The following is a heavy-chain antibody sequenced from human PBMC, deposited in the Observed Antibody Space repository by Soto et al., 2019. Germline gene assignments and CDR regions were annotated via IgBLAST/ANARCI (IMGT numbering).Heavy chain of an antibody. Sequence: ASVKVSCKAFGYTFTGYFMHCVRQAPGQGLEWLGWINPNSGATKYAQKFRGRVTLTRDTSINTAYMEMSMLRSDDTAVYYCARGGGTILAPLPWGQGTLVTVSS. V-gene: IGHV1-2*02. CDR2: INPNSGAT. D-gene: IGHD3-3*01. CDR3: ARGGGTILAPLP. CDR1: GYTFTGYF. J-gene: IGHJ5*02.